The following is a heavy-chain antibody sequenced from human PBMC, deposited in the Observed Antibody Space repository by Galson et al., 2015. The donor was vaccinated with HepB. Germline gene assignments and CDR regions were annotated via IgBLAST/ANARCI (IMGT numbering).Heavy chain of an antibody. CDR3: ARDPRPMIVYYYDY. CDR2: ISYDGSNK. V-gene: IGHV3-30-3*01. Sequence: SLRLSCAASGFTFSSCAMHWVRQAPGKGLEWVAVISYDGSNKYYADSVRGRFTISRDNSKNTLYLQMNSLRAEDTAVYYCARDPRPMIVYYYDYWGQGTLVTVSS. J-gene: IGHJ4*02. D-gene: IGHD3-22*01. CDR1: GFTFSSCA.